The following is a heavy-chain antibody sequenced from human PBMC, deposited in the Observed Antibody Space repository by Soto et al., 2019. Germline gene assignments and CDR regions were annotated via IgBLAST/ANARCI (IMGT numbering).Heavy chain of an antibody. CDR3: ARESVSGTYRFDS. CDR1: GDSLSTYY. J-gene: IGHJ4*02. Sequence: QVQLQESGPGLVRPSETLSLTCTVSGDSLSTYYWSWIRQPAGERLEWIGRIHDTGRTNYNPSLKGRVTMSVDTSKNQVSLRVNSVTAADTAVYYCARESVSGTYRFDSWGQGTLVTVSS. D-gene: IGHD3-16*02. V-gene: IGHV4-4*07. CDR2: IHDTGRT.